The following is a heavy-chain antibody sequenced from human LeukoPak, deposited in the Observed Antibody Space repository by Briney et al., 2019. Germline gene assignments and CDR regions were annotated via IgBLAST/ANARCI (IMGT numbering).Heavy chain of an antibody. Sequence: GASVKVSCKSSGYTFTVYYMHWVRHAPGPGLEWMGWISAYNGNTNFAQKLQGRVTMTTDTSTSTAYMDLRSLRSDDTAVYYCARDQAATNTQVRFCLDWGQGTLVTVSS. V-gene: IGHV1-18*04. CDR2: ISAYNGNT. J-gene: IGHJ4*02. D-gene: IGHD3-9*01. CDR3: ARDQAATNTQVRFCLD. CDR1: GYTFTVYY.